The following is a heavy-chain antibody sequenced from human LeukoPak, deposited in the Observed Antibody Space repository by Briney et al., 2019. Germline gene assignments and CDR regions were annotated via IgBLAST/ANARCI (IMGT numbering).Heavy chain of an antibody. V-gene: IGHV1-24*01. D-gene: IGHD2-2*01. CDR3: AGYQLLSGYFQH. CDR1: GYTLTELS. J-gene: IGHJ1*01. CDR2: FDPEDGET. Sequence: ASVKVSCKVSGYTLTELSMHWVRQAPGKGLEWMGGFDPEDGETIYAQKFQGRVTMTEDTSTDTAYVELSSLRSEDTAVYYCAGYQLLSGYFQHWGQGTLVTVSS.